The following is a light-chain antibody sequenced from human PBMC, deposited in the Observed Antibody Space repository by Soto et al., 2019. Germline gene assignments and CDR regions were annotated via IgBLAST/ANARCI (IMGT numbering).Light chain of an antibody. V-gene: IGKV3-15*01. CDR2: GAS. J-gene: IGKJ5*01. CDR3: QQYNNWPLT. Sequence: EVVIKQSPSTLSVSQGERATLSCRASQSVSSNLARYQQKPGQAPRLLIYGASTRATGIPARFSGSGSGTEFTLTISSLQSEDFAVYYCQQYNNWPLTFGQGTLLEIK. CDR1: QSVSSN.